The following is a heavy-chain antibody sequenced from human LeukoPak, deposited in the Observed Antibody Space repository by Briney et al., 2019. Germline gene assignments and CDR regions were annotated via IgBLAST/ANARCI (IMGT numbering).Heavy chain of an antibody. J-gene: IGHJ4*02. D-gene: IGHD2-15*01. CDR3: ARGSSCSGGSCYVDH. CDR2: INPNSGGT. Sequence: ASVTVSCTASGYTCTGYYMHWVRQAPGQGLEWMGWINPNSGGTNYAQKLQGRITMTRDESISTAYMELSSRRSDDETVVYYCARGSSCSGGSCYVDHRGQGPLVTVSS. V-gene: IGHV1-2*02. CDR1: GYTCTGYY.